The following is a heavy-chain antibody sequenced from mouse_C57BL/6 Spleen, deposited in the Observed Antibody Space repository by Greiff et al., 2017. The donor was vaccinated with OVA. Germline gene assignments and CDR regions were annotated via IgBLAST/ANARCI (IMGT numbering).Heavy chain of an antibody. CDR3: AREGPYDYYGSFYAMDY. CDR1: GYTFTDYY. Sequence: EVKLMESGPVLVKPGASVKMSCKASGYTFTDYYMNWVKQSHGKSLEWIGVINPYNGGTSYNQKFKGKATLTVDKSSSTAYMELNSLTSEDSAVYYCAREGPYDYYGSFYAMDYWGQGTSVTVSS. D-gene: IGHD1-1*01. CDR2: INPYNGGT. V-gene: IGHV1-19*01. J-gene: IGHJ4*01.